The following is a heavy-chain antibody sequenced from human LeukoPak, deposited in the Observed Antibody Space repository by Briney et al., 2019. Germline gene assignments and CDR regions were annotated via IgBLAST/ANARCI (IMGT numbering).Heavy chain of an antibody. Sequence: GASVKVSCKASGYTFTNYYVHWVRQAPGQGLEWMGMINPSGGTTTYAQKFQARVTMTRDTSTSTVYMELSRLRSDDTAVYYCARVRYCTNGVCYSYFQHWGQGTLVTVSS. V-gene: IGHV1-46*01. CDR1: GYTFTNYY. J-gene: IGHJ1*01. CDR2: INPSGGTT. D-gene: IGHD2-8*01. CDR3: ARVRYCTNGVCYSYFQH.